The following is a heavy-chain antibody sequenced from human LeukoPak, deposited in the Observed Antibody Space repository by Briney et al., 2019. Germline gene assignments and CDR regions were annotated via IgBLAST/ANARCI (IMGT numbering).Heavy chain of an antibody. Sequence: SVKVSCKACGGTFSSYAISWVRQAPGQGLEWMGRIIPIFGTANYAQKFQGRVTITTDESTSTAYMELSSLRSEDTAVYYCARVEITMVPIGAFDIWGQGTMVTVSS. J-gene: IGHJ3*02. CDR3: ARVEITMVPIGAFDI. CDR2: IIPIFGTA. V-gene: IGHV1-69*05. CDR1: GGTFSSYA. D-gene: IGHD3-10*01.